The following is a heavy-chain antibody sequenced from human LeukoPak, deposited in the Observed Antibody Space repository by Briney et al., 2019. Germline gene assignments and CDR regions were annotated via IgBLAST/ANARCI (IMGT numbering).Heavy chain of an antibody. Sequence: LPGGSLRLSCAASGFTFSSYAMSWVRQAPGKGLVWVSRINSDGSSTSYADSVKGRFTISRDNAKNTLYLQMNSLRAEDTALYYCARDAPGNTALDYWGQGTLVTVPS. D-gene: IGHD5-18*01. CDR3: ARDAPGNTALDY. V-gene: IGHV3-74*01. CDR1: GFTFSSYA. CDR2: INSDGSST. J-gene: IGHJ4*02.